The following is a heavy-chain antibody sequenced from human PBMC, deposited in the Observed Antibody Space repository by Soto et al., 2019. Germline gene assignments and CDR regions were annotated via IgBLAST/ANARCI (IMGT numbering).Heavy chain of an antibody. CDR1: GYTLTELS. CDR2: FDPEDGET. Sequence: ASVKVSCKVSGYTLTELSMHWVRQAPGKGLEWMGGFDPEDGETIYAQKFQGRVTMTEDTSTDTAYMELSSLRSEDTAVYYCATESRNPYYYYDGMDVWGQGTTVTVSS. J-gene: IGHJ6*02. D-gene: IGHD1-1*01. CDR3: ATESRNPYYYYDGMDV. V-gene: IGHV1-24*01.